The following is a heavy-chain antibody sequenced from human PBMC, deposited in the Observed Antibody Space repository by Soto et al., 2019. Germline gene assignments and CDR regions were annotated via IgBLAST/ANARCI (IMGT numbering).Heavy chain of an antibody. CDR2: IKTDGSII. Sequence: EVQLVESGGGLVQPGGSLRLSCAASGFSFSSYWMHWVSQAPGKGLVWVSRIKTDGSIITYADSVKGRFTISRDNAKNTLYLQMNPLRAEDTAGYYCARVGQGAWYFDLWGRGTLVTVSS. CDR1: GFSFSSYW. CDR3: ARVGQGAWYFDL. V-gene: IGHV3-74*01. J-gene: IGHJ2*01. D-gene: IGHD1-26*01.